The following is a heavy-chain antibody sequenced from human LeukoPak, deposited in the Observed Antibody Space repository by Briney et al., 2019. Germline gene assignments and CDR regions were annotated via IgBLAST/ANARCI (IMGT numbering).Heavy chain of an antibody. D-gene: IGHD3-3*01. J-gene: IGHJ4*02. CDR3: ARRYYDFWSGYSYYFDY. CDR1: GFTFSRYW. V-gene: IGHV3-7*01. Sequence: EGSLRLSCTASGFTFSRYWMSWVRQAPGKGLEWVANIKQDGSEKDYVDSVKGRFTISRDNAKNSLYLQMNSLRAEDTAVYSCARRYYDFWSGYSYYFDYWGQGTLVTVSS. CDR2: IKQDGSEK.